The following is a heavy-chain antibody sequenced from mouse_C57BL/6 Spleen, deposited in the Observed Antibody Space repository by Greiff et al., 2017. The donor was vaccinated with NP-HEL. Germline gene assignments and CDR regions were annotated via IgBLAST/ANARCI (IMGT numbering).Heavy chain of an antibody. J-gene: IGHJ2*01. CDR1: GYSFTGYY. CDR2: INPSTGGT. Sequence: VQLKQSGPELVKPGASVKISCKASGYSFTGYYMNWVKQSPEKSLEWIGEINPSTGGTTYNQKFKAKATLTVDKSSSTAYMQLKSLTSEDSAVYYCARVYGNYVDYWGQGTTLTVSS. V-gene: IGHV1-42*01. CDR3: ARVYGNYVDY. D-gene: IGHD2-1*01.